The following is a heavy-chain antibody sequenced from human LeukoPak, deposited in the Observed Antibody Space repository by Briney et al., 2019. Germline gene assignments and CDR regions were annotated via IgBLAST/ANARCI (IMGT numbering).Heavy chain of an antibody. CDR3: ARVGMVRGVMSYYFDY. Sequence: SVKVSCKASGGTFSSYAISWVRQAPGQGLEWMGGIIPIFGTANYAQKFQGGVTITADESTSTAYMELSSLRSEDTAVYYCARVGMVRGVMSYYFDYWGQGTLVTVSS. CDR2: IIPIFGTA. V-gene: IGHV1-69*13. D-gene: IGHD3-10*01. J-gene: IGHJ4*02. CDR1: GGTFSSYA.